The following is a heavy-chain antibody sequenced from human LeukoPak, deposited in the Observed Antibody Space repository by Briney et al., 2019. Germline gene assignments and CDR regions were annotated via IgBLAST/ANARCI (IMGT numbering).Heavy chain of an antibody. J-gene: IGHJ4*02. CDR1: GAAISSDAYY. V-gene: IGHV4-34*01. CDR3: ARGRYSSSWYGY. CDR2: INHSGST. Sequence: SETLSLTCTVSGAAISSDAYYWSWIRQPPGKGLEWIGEINHSGSTNYNPSLKSRVTISVDTSKNQFSLKLSSVTAADTAVYYCARGRYSSSWYGYWGQGTLVTVSS. D-gene: IGHD6-13*01.